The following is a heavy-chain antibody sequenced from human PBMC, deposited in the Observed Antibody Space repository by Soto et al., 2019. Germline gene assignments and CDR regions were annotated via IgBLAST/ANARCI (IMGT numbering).Heavy chain of an antibody. CDR3: ATDPVAVTGSFIDS. J-gene: IGHJ4*02. Sequence: LRLSCAASGFTFSAYAFHWVRQAPGKGLEWLSVISYDGRETHYADSVEGRFIISRDSSRKTAYLQMNSLRGDDTAVYFCATDPVAVTGSFIDSWGQGTLVTVSS. V-gene: IGHV3-30-3*01. CDR2: ISYDGRET. D-gene: IGHD2-21*02. CDR1: GFTFSAYA.